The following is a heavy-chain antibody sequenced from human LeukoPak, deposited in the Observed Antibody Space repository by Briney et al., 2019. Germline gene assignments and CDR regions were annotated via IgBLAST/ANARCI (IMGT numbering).Heavy chain of an antibody. CDR1: GGSFSGYY. Sequence: PSETLSLTCAVYGGSFSGYYWSWIRQPPGKGLEWIGEINHSGSTNYNPSLKSRVTISVDTSKNQFSLKLSSVTAADTAVYYCARGGGSTGRSPAPRPPYYYYMDVWGKGTTVTVSS. J-gene: IGHJ6*03. CDR2: INHSGST. CDR3: ARGGGSTGRSPAPRPPYYYYMDV. V-gene: IGHV4-34*01. D-gene: IGHD1-14*01.